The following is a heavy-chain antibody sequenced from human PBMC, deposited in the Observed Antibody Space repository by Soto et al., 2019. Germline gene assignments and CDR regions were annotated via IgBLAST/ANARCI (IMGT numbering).Heavy chain of an antibody. CDR3: ARGIVATTQGNWFDP. D-gene: IGHD5-12*01. Sequence: GSLRLSCAASGFTFSSYAMTWVRQAPGKGLEWVSVISGSGGSTHYAESVKGRFIISRDNSKNTLYLQMNSLRAEDTAVYYCARGIVATTQGNWFDPWGQGTLVTVSS. V-gene: IGHV3-23*01. CDR2: ISGSGGST. CDR1: GFTFSSYA. J-gene: IGHJ5*02.